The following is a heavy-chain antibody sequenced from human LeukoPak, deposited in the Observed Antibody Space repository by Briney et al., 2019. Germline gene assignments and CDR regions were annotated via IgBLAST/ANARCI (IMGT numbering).Heavy chain of an antibody. Sequence: SETLSLTCTVSGGSISSYYWSWTRQPPGKGLEWIGYIYYSGSTNYNPSLKSRVTMSVDTSKNQFSLKLSSVTAADTAVYYCARVSGSSSWSYYFDYWGQGTLVTVSS. CDR3: ARVSGSSSWSYYFDY. CDR2: IYYSGST. D-gene: IGHD6-13*01. J-gene: IGHJ4*02. V-gene: IGHV4-59*12. CDR1: GGSISSYY.